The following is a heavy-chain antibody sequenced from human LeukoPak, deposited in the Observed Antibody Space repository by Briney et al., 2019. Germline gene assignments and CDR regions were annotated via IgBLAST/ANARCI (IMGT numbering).Heavy chain of an antibody. D-gene: IGHD2-15*01. J-gene: IGHJ3*02. CDR3: ARDITSLAAFDI. CDR1: GLTVSSNY. Sequence: PGGSLRLSCAASGLTVSSNYMSWVRQAPGKGLEWVSVIYSGGSTYYADSVKGRFTISRDNSKNTLYLQMNSLRAEDTAVYYCARDITSLAAFDIWGQGTMVTVSS. V-gene: IGHV3-66*01. CDR2: IYSGGST.